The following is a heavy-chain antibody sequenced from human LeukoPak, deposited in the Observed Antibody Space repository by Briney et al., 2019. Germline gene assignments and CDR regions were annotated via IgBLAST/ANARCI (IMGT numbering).Heavy chain of an antibody. CDR3: ARDLAPINYDFWSGYYRNAFDI. D-gene: IGHD3-3*01. Sequence: GGSLRLSCAASGFTFSSNYMSWVRQAPGKGLEWVSVIYSGGSTYCADSVKGRFTISRDNSKNTLYLQMNSLRAEDTAVYYCARDLAPINYDFWSGYYRNAFDIWGQGTMVTVSS. CDR1: GFTFSSNY. V-gene: IGHV3-66*02. J-gene: IGHJ3*02. CDR2: IYSGGST.